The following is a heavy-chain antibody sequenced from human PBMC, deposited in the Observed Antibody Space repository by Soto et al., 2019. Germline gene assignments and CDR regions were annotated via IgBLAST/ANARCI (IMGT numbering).Heavy chain of an antibody. CDR2: IYHSGST. CDR3: AREGGGYCSGGSCQVDY. V-gene: IGHV4-30-2*01. J-gene: IGHJ4*02. Sequence: SETLSLTCAVSGGSISIGGYSWSWIRHPPGKGLEWIGYIYHSGSTYYNPSLKSRVTISVDRSKNQFSLKLSSVTAADTAVYYCAREGGGYCSGGSCQVDYWGQGTLVTVSS. CDR1: GGSISIGGYS. D-gene: IGHD2-15*01.